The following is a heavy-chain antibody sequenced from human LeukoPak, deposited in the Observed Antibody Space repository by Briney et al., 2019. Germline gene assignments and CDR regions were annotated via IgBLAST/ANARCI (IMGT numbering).Heavy chain of an antibody. Sequence: ASVKVSCKASGYTFTGYYMHWVRQAPGQGLEWMGIINPSGGSTSYAQKFQGRVTMTRDTSTSTVYMELSSLRSEDTAVYYCASGDSSGYYHDPLGYWGQGTLVTVSS. CDR3: ASGDSSGYYHDPLGY. D-gene: IGHD3-22*01. CDR1: GYTFTGYY. V-gene: IGHV1-46*01. J-gene: IGHJ4*02. CDR2: INPSGGST.